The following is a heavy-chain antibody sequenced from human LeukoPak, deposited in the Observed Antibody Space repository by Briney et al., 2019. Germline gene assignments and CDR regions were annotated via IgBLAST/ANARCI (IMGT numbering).Heavy chain of an antibody. CDR1: GGSISSGSYY. V-gene: IGHV4-61*02. CDR3: ASGVLRFSINAFDI. J-gene: IGHJ3*02. CDR2: IYTSGST. D-gene: IGHD3-3*01. Sequence: SETLSLTCTVSGGSISSGSYYWSWIRQPAGKGLEWIGRIYTSGSTNYNPSLKSRVTISVDTSKNRFSLKLSSVTAADTAVYYCASGVLRFSINAFDIWGQGTMVTVSS.